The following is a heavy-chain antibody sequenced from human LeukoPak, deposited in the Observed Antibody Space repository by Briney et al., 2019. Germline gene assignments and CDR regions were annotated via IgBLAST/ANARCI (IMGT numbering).Heavy chain of an antibody. CDR2: ISGSGGST. D-gene: IGHD6-19*01. Sequence: GGSLRLSCAASEFTFSSYAMSWVRQAPGRGLEWVSAISGSGGSTYYADSVKGRFTISRDNSKNTLYLHMNGLRAEDTAVYYCAKCMAVADDTFDIWGQGTMVTVSS. J-gene: IGHJ3*02. CDR3: AKCMAVADDTFDI. V-gene: IGHV3-23*01. CDR1: EFTFSSYA.